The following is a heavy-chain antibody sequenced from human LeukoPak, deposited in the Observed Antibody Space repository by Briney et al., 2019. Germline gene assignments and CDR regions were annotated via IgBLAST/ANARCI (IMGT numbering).Heavy chain of an antibody. CDR2: IYYTGNT. CDR3: VRSKSGTYGWFDP. CDR1: GGFISGYY. Sequence: SETLSLTCTVSGGFISGYYWSWIRQPPGKGLEWIGFIYYTGNTNYNPSLKSRLTISVDTSKNQFSLKVSSVTAADTAVYYCVRSKSGTYGWFDPWGQGTLVTVSS. J-gene: IGHJ5*02. D-gene: IGHD4-17*01. V-gene: IGHV4-59*01.